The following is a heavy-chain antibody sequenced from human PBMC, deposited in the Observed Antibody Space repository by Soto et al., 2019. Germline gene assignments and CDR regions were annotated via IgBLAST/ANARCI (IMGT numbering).Heavy chain of an antibody. CDR3: ARGGTYYDSSGYLRRVVLDYYGMDV. J-gene: IGHJ6*02. Sequence: SETLSLTCAVSGGSISSGGYSWSWIRQPPGKGLEWIGYIYHSGSTYYNPSLKSRVTISVDTSKNQFSLMLFSVTAADTAVYYCARGGTYYDSSGYLRRVVLDYYGMDVWGQGTTVTVSS. CDR2: IYHSGST. D-gene: IGHD3-22*01. V-gene: IGHV4-30-2*01. CDR1: GGSISSGGYS.